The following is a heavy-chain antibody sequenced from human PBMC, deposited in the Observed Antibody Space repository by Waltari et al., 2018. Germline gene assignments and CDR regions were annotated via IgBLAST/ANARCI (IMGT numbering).Heavy chain of an antibody. D-gene: IGHD3-16*01. CDR2: ISYDGSNK. V-gene: IGHV3-30-3*01. Sequence: QVQLVESGGGVVQPGKSLRLSCAASGFTLSSYAMHWVRQAPGKGLEWVAVISYDGSNKYYADSVKGRFTISRDNSKNTLYLQMNSLRAEDTAVYYCARAGSNYGRFDPWGQGTLVTVSS. CDR1: GFTLSSYA. J-gene: IGHJ5*02. CDR3: ARAGSNYGRFDP.